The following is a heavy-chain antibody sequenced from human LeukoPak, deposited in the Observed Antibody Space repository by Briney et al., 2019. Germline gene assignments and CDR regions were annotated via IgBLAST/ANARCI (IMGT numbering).Heavy chain of an antibody. J-gene: IGHJ6*03. Sequence: ASVKVSCKASGYTFTSYGISWVRQAPGQGLEWMGWLSTYNGVTNYAQNLQGRVTMTTDTSTSTAYMELRSLRSDDTAVYYCARVWLKKSTTLFRFYYYYMDVWSKGTTVTVSS. CDR3: ARVWLKKSTTLFRFYYYYMDV. V-gene: IGHV1-18*01. CDR2: LSTYNGVT. CDR1: GYTFTSYG. D-gene: IGHD1-14*01.